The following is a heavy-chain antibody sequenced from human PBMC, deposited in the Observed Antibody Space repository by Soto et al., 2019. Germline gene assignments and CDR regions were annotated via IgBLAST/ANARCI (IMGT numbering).Heavy chain of an antibody. J-gene: IGHJ4*02. V-gene: IGHV4-59*01. CDR2: IYYSGST. D-gene: IGHD3-22*01. Sequence: SETLSLTCTVSGGSISSYYWSWIRQPPGKGLEWIGYIYYSGSTNYNPSLKSRVTISVDTSKNQFSLKLSSVTAADTAVYYCARMGHSPYYYDSSGYHFDYWGQGTLVTVSS. CDR1: GGSISSYY. CDR3: ARMGHSPYYYDSSGYHFDY.